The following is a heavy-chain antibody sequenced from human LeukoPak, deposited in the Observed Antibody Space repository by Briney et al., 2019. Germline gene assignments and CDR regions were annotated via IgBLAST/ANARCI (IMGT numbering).Heavy chain of an antibody. V-gene: IGHV3-33*01. CDR2: IWYDGSNK. CDR3: ARDRHSNPLYYYYYGMDV. J-gene: IGHJ6*02. CDR1: GFTFSSYG. Sequence: GGSLRLSCAASGFTFSSYGMHWVRQAPGKGLEWVAVIWYDGSNKYYADSVKGRFTISRDNSKNTLYLQMNSLRAEDTAVYYCARDRHSNPLYYYYYGMDVWGQGTTVTASS. D-gene: IGHD4-11*01.